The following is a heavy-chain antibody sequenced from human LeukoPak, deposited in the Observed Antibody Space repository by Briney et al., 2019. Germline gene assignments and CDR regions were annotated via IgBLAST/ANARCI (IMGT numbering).Heavy chain of an antibody. V-gene: IGHV1-8*01. D-gene: IGHD4-17*01. CDR2: MNPNSGNT. Sequence: ASVKVSCKASGYTFTSYDINWVRQATGQGLEWMGWMNPNSGNTGYAQKFQGRVTMTRNTSISTAYMELSSLRSEDTAVYYCARGPAVTKRNWFDPWGQGTLVTVSS. J-gene: IGHJ5*02. CDR1: GYTFTSYD. CDR3: ARGPAVTKRNWFDP.